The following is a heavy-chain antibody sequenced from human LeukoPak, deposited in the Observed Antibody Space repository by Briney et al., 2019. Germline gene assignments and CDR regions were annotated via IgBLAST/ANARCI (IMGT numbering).Heavy chain of an antibody. CDR2: IYTSGST. D-gene: IGHD4/OR15-4a*01. Sequence: SETLSLTCTVSGGSISSYYWSWIRQPAGKGLEWIGRIYTSGSTNYNPSLKSRVTISVDTSKNQFSLKLSSVTAADTAVYYCARANAPPRPPPYYYYYMDVWGKGTTVTISS. V-gene: IGHV4-4*07. J-gene: IGHJ6*03. CDR1: GGSISSYY. CDR3: ARANAPPRPPPYYYYYMDV.